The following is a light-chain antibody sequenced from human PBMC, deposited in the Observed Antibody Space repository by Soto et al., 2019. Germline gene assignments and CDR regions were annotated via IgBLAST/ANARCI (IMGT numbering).Light chain of an antibody. CDR3: QTWVTGIHI. Sequence: QTVVTQSPSASVSLGASVKLTCTLSSGHSNYAIAWHQQQPEKGPRFLMKLNSDGSHSKGDGIPDRFSGSSSGAERYLTISTLQSEDEADYYCQTWVTGIHIFGGGTKLTVL. J-gene: IGLJ2*01. V-gene: IGLV4-69*01. CDR2: LNSDGSH. CDR1: SGHSNYA.